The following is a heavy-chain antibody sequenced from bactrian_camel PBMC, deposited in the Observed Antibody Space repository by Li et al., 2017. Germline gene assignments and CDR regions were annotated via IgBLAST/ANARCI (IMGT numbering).Heavy chain of an antibody. CDR1: GFTFSSYD. CDR2: IDNGGSR. Sequence: VQLVESGGGLVQPGGSLRVSCAASGFTFSSYDMSWVRQAPGKGLEGVAAIDNGGSRIYADSVKGRFTISIDKSSDTVYLQMNSLKPEDTAMYYCAAVRYGGSWYPLCRARSADFGYWGQGTQVTVS. V-gene: IGHV3S10*01. J-gene: IGHJ6*01. D-gene: IGHD6*01. CDR3: AAVRYGGSWYPLCRARSADFGY.